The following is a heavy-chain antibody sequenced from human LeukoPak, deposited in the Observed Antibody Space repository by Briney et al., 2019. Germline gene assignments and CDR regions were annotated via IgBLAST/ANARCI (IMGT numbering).Heavy chain of an antibody. D-gene: IGHD4-17*01. V-gene: IGHV1-69*06. J-gene: IGHJ6*03. CDR3: ARXDYGENYYYMDV. Sequence: SVKVSCKASGGTFSSYAISWVRQAPGQGLEWMGGIIPIFGTANYAQKFQGRVTITADKSTSTAYMGLSSLRSEDTAVYYCARXDYGENYYYMDVWGKGTTVTVSS. CDR2: IIPIFGTA. CDR1: GGTFSSYA.